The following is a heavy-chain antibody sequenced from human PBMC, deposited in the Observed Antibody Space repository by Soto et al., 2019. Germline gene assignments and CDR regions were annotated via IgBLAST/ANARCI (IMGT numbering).Heavy chain of an antibody. V-gene: IGHV3-21*06. CDR1: GFTFTRYS. J-gene: IGHJ4*02. CDR3: ARESEDLTSNFDY. CDR2: ISSTTNYI. Sequence: GGSLRLSCAASGFTFTRYSMNWVRQAPGKGLEWVSSISSTTNYIYYGDSMKGRFTISRDNAKNSLYLEMNGLRAEDTAVYYCARESEDLTSNFDYWGQGSLVTVSS.